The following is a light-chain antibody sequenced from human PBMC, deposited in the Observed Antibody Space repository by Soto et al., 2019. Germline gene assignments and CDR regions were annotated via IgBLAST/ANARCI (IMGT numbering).Light chain of an antibody. CDR1: QDISTY. V-gene: IGKV1-5*01. CDR3: QHYTLYSAP. CDR2: GAS. Sequence: IRLTQSPSSLSASVGDTVAISCRASQDISTYLAWYQQKPGKAPTLLIFGASSLHTGVSPRFAGSGSGSEFTLTINRLQPDDFATYYCQHYTLYSAPFGQGTRVG. J-gene: IGKJ5*01.